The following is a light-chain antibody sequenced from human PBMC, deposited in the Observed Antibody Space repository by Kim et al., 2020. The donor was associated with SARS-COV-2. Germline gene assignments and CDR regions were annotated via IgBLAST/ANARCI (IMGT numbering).Light chain of an antibody. Sequence: RVTISCTGSSSNIGAGYDVYWYQQLPGTAPKLLIYGNSNRPSGVPDRFSGSKSGTSASLAITGLQAEDEADYYCQSYDSSLSGWVFGGGTQLTVL. CDR3: QSYDSSLSGWV. J-gene: IGLJ3*02. CDR2: GNS. V-gene: IGLV1-40*01. CDR1: SSNIGAGYD.